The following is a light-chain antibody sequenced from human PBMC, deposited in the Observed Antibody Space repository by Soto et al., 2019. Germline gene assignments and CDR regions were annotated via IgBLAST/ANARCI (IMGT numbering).Light chain of an antibody. Sequence: DVQMTQSPSSLSASVGDRVTITCQAGQDIGNYLNWYHQKPGKAPKLLIYDASNLETGVPSRFGRNGSGTHLPLPISSQRREAFATYYCQQYDDPPLTFGGGTKVEI. J-gene: IGKJ4*01. CDR3: QQYDDPPLT. CDR1: QDIGNY. V-gene: IGKV1-33*01. CDR2: DAS.